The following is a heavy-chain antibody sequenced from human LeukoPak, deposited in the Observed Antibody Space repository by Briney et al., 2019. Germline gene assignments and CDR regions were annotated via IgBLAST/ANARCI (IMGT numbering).Heavy chain of an antibody. D-gene: IGHD3-22*01. Sequence: GGSLRLSCAASGLTFSSYSMNWVRQAPGKGLEWVSSISSSSSYIYYADSVKGRFTISRDNAKNSLYLQMNSLRAEDTAVYYCARGATMIVVGYWGQGTLVTVSS. J-gene: IGHJ4*02. CDR2: ISSSSSYI. CDR1: GLTFSSYS. CDR3: ARGATMIVVGY. V-gene: IGHV3-21*01.